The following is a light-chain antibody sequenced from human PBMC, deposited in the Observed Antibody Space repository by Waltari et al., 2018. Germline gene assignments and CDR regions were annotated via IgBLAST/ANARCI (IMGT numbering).Light chain of an antibody. CDR2: YVS. J-gene: IGLJ1*01. V-gene: IGLV2-14*03. Sequence: QSALTQPASVSGSPGQSITISCTGTSSDVGGYNYVSWYQQHPDKAPKLMIYYVSNRPSGVSIRVPGSNSGNTASLTISGLQADDEADYYCSSYTSSSPNYVFGTGTKVTVL. CDR3: SSYTSSSPNYV. CDR1: SSDVGGYNY.